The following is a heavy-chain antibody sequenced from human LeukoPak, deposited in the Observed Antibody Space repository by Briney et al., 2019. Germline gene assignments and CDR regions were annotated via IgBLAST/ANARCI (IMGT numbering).Heavy chain of an antibody. CDR2: IIPILGIA. D-gene: IGHD5-18*01. CDR1: GGTFSSYA. J-gene: IGHJ5*02. Sequence: SVTVSCKASGGTFSSYAISWVRQAPGQGLEWMGRIIPILGIANYAQKFQGRVTITADKSTSTAYMELSSLRSEDTAVYYCARDTAMVTGWFDPWGQGTLVTVSS. CDR3: ARDTAMVTGWFDP. V-gene: IGHV1-69*04.